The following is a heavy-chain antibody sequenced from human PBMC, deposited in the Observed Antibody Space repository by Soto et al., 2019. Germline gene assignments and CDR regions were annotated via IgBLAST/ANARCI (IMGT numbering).Heavy chain of an antibody. D-gene: IGHD4-17*01. CDR2: IYYSGST. CDR3: ARRGGGDYLFDS. CDR1: GGSFSSGNYY. J-gene: IGHJ4*02. Sequence: TSETLSLTCTVSGGSFSSGNYYWSWIRQHPGKGLEWIGYIYYSGSTYYNPSLKSRVTISLDTSKNQFSLNLSSVTAADTAVYYCARRGGGDYLFDSWGQGILVTVSS. V-gene: IGHV4-31*03.